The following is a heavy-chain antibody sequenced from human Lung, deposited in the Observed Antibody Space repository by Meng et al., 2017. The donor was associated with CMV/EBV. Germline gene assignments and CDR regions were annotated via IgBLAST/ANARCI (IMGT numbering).Heavy chain of an antibody. Sequence: GESXKISCAASGFTVRNNYMSWVRQAPGKGLEWVSGIYSDGYTYYADSVKGRFTISRDNSKDTLYLQMNSLRAEDTAVYYCAREGYCSSTTCSSYYYYGMDVWXQGTTVTVSS. CDR2: IYSDGYT. CDR1: GFTVRNNY. D-gene: IGHD2-2*01. CDR3: AREGYCSSTTCSSYYYYGMDV. J-gene: IGHJ6*02. V-gene: IGHV3-53*01.